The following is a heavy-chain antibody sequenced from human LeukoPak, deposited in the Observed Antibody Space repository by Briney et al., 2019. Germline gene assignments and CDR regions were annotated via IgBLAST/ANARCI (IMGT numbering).Heavy chain of an antibody. J-gene: IGHJ4*02. CDR1: GFTFSSYW. Sequence: GSLILSCAASGFTFSSYWMNLGRQAPGKGVGWVSRIASDGSTTTYADSVKGRFSISRDNAKTTLYLQMNSLRVEDTAVYYCARGRPHGNDYWGQGTLVPVSS. CDR2: IASDGSTT. V-gene: IGHV3-74*01. D-gene: IGHD4-23*01. CDR3: ARGRPHGNDY.